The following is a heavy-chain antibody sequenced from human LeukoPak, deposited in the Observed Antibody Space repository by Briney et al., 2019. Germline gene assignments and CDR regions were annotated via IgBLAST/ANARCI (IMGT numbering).Heavy chain of an antibody. CDR2: LSGSGSTT. Sequence: PGGSLRLSCAASGFAFSSYAMSWVRQAPGKGLEWVSGLSGSGSTTYDADSVKGRLTISRDNSKKTLYLQVNSLRAEDTAMYFCAREGRYSSTWYRGWYFDYWGQGTLVTVSS. CDR1: GFAFSSYA. V-gene: IGHV3-23*01. CDR3: AREGRYSSTWYRGWYFDY. D-gene: IGHD6-13*01. J-gene: IGHJ4*02.